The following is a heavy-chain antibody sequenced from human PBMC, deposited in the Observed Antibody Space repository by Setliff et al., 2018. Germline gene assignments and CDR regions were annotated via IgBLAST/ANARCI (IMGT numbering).Heavy chain of an antibody. CDR1: GGSISSSSYY. Sequence: PSETLSLTCTVSGGSISSSSYYWGWIRQPPGKGLEWIGSIYYSGSTYYNPSLKSRVTISVDTSKNQFSLKVNSLTAADTAVYYCARERRYYGSGSYYNAAFDYWGQGTLVTVSS. V-gene: IGHV4-39*07. D-gene: IGHD3-10*01. CDR2: IYYSGST. CDR3: ARERRYYGSGSYYNAAFDY. J-gene: IGHJ4*02.